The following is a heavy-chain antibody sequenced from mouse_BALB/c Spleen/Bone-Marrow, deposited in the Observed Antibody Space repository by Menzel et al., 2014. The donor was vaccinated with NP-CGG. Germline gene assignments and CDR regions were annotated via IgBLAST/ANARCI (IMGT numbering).Heavy chain of an antibody. J-gene: IGHJ4*01. CDR3: TRSRRAMDH. V-gene: IGHV1S81*02. Sequence: VQLVESGAELVKPGASVKLSCKASGYTFTSYYMCWVKQRPGQGLEWIGEINPSNGGTNFNEKFKSKATLTVDKSSSTAYMSPSSLTSEDSAVYYCTRSRRAMDHWGQGTSVTVSS. CDR2: INPSNGGT. CDR1: GYTFTSYY. D-gene: IGHD2-12*01.